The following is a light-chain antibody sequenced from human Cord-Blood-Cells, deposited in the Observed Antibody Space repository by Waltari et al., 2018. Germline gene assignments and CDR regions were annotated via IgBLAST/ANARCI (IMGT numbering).Light chain of an antibody. CDR2: AAS. V-gene: IGKV1-39*01. Sequence: DIQMTQSPSSLSASVGDRVTITCRASQSISSYLNWYQQKPRKAPKLLIYAASSLQSGVPSRFSGSGSGTDFTLTISSLKPEDFATYYCQQSYSTPPLTFGGGTKVEIK. CDR3: QQSYSTPPLT. J-gene: IGKJ4*01. CDR1: QSISSY.